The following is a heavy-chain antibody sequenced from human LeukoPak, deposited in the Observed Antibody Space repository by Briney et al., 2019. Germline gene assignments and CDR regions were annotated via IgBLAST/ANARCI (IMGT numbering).Heavy chain of an antibody. CDR2: IKPDGGDK. Sequence: GGSLRLSCAASGSTFSDYYMDWVRQAQGKGLEWVATIKPDGGDKYYVDSVKGRFTISRDNARNSLFLQMNSLRAEDTAVYYCARDRSTVAGIDYWGRGTLVTVSS. J-gene: IGHJ4*02. V-gene: IGHV3-7*01. D-gene: IGHD6-19*01. CDR1: GSTFSDYY. CDR3: ARDRSTVAGIDY.